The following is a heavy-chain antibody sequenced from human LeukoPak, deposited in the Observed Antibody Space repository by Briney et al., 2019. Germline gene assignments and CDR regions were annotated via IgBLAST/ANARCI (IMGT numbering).Heavy chain of an antibody. CDR3: ARAIQFGGYFDY. J-gene: IGHJ4*02. CDR1: GFTVSRDY. V-gene: IGHV3-53*01. CDR2: IYGGDTT. D-gene: IGHD2-15*01. Sequence: QPGGSRRLSFAASGFTVSRDYMSWVRQAPGKGLEWVSVIYGGDTTYYVDSVRGRFTISRDTSKNTLYLQMNSLRVDDTAVYYCARAIQFGGYFDYWGQGTLVTVFS.